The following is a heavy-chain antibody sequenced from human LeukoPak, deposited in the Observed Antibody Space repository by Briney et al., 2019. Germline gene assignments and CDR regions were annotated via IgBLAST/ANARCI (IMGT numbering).Heavy chain of an antibody. J-gene: IGHJ4*02. CDR1: GYTFTSYG. Sequence: ASVKVSCKASGYTFTSYGISWVRQAPGQGLEWMGWISAYNGNTNYAQKLQGRVTMTTDTSTSTAYMELRSLRSDDTAVYCCARAPSDYYDSSGYLDYWGQGTLVTVSS. CDR3: ARAPSDYYDSSGYLDY. V-gene: IGHV1-18*01. CDR2: ISAYNGNT. D-gene: IGHD3-22*01.